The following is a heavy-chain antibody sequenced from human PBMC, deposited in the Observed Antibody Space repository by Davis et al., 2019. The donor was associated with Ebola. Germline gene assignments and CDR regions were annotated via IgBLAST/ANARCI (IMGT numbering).Heavy chain of an antibody. Sequence: SVKVSCKASGGTFSSYAISWVRQAPGQGLEWMGGIIPIFGTANYAQKFQGRVTITADESTSTAYMELSSLRSEDTAVYYCARAQIHTIFGVVIATADLDYWGQGTLVTVSS. D-gene: IGHD3-3*01. V-gene: IGHV1-69*13. CDR2: IIPIFGTA. CDR3: ARAQIHTIFGVVIATADLDY. CDR1: GGTFSSYA. J-gene: IGHJ4*02.